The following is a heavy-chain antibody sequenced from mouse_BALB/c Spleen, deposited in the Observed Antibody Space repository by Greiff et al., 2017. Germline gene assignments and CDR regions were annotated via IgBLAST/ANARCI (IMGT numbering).Heavy chain of an antibody. CDR1: GYAFSSYW. V-gene: IGHV1-80*01. D-gene: IGHD1-1*01. Sequence: QVQLQQSGAELVRPGSSVKISCKASGYAFSSYWMNWVKQRPGQGLEWIGQIYPGDGDTNYNGKFKGKATLTADKSSSTAYMQLSSLTSEDSAVYFCARYYYGPSYAMDYWGQGTSVTVSS. J-gene: IGHJ4*01. CDR2: IYPGDGDT. CDR3: ARYYYGPSYAMDY.